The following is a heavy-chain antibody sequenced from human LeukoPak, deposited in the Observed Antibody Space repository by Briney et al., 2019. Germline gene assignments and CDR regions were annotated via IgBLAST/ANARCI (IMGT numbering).Heavy chain of an antibody. Sequence: AWALRLSYAASGFTFSSYALRWVRQAPGKGVERVSGIRGSRCSTYYADSVKGRCTISRDNSKNTLYLQMNSLRAEDTAVYYCAKVHCSGGSCYWVRRGFYFDYWGQGTLVTVSS. CDR3: AKVHCSGGSCYWVRRGFYFDY. D-gene: IGHD2-15*01. CDR1: GFTFSSYA. CDR2: IRGSRCST. V-gene: IGHV3-23*01. J-gene: IGHJ4*02.